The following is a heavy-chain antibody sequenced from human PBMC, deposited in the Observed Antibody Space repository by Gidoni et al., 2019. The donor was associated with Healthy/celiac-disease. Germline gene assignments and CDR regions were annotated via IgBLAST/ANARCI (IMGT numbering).Heavy chain of an antibody. V-gene: IGHV3-30-3*01. J-gene: IGHJ4*02. D-gene: IGHD2-15*01. Sequence: QVQLVESGGGVVQPGRSLRLSCAASGFTFSSYAMHWVRQAPGKGLEWVAVISYDGSNKYYADSVKGRFTISRDNSKNTLYLQMNSLRAEDTAVYYCAREGEGGNTFDYWGQGTLVTVSS. CDR3: AREGEGGNTFDY. CDR2: ISYDGSNK. CDR1: GFTFSSYA.